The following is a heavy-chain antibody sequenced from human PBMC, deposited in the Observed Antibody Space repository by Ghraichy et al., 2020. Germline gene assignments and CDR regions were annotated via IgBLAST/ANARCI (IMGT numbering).Heavy chain of an antibody. CDR3: ARASRVVRFYYYDGMDV. D-gene: IGHD4-23*01. Sequence: GALRLSCSASGFILSDYNMNWVRQAPGKGLEWLSYISSSSRFTSYADSVKGRFTVSRDPAKNSLELQMNSLRDEDTAVYYCARASRVVRFYYYDGMDVWGQGTTVTV. CDR2: ISSSSRFT. CDR1: GFILSDYN. V-gene: IGHV3-48*02. J-gene: IGHJ6*02.